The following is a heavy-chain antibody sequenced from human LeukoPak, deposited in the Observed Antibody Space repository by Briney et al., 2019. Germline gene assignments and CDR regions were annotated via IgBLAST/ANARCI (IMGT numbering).Heavy chain of an antibody. CDR2: ISSSGDRT. V-gene: IGHV3-23*01. D-gene: IGHD6-13*01. J-gene: IGHJ3*02. Sequence: GGSLRLSCAASGFTFSSYAMSWVRQAPGKGLEWVSGISSSGDRTYYADSVKGRFTISRDNFKNTLYLQMKSLRAEDTAVYYCASGQREAAAALLAFDIWGQGTMVTVSS. CDR3: ASGQREAAAALLAFDI. CDR1: GFTFSSYA.